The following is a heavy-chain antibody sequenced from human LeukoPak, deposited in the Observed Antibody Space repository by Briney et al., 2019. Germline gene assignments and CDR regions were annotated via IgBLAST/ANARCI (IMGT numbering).Heavy chain of an antibody. D-gene: IGHD3-10*01. V-gene: IGHV3-66*02. CDR1: GFTISTNY. J-gene: IGHJ6*03. Sequence: GGSVRLSCAGSGFTISTNYISWVRQAPGKGMEWVSIICSGGTTYYAHSVKGRFNISRDNLQMNSLRAEDPALYYCAKVPRGKIYMDVWRKRPAVRVSS. CDR3: AKVPRGKIYMDV. CDR2: ICSGGTT.